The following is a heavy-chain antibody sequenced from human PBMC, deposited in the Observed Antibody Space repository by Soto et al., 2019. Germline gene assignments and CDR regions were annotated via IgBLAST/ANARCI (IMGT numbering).Heavy chain of an antibody. V-gene: IGHV3-15*01. J-gene: IGHJ4*02. CDR1: GFTFSSYS. Sequence: EVQLVESGGGLVKPGGSLRLSCAASGFTFSSYSMNWVRQAPGKGLEWVGRIKSKTDGGTTDYAAPVKGRFTISRDDSKNTLYLQMNSLKTEDTAVYYCTTEMGGYDSSGYYPYYFDYWGQGTLVTVSS. D-gene: IGHD3-22*01. CDR3: TTEMGGYDSSGYYPYYFDY. CDR2: IKSKTDGGTT.